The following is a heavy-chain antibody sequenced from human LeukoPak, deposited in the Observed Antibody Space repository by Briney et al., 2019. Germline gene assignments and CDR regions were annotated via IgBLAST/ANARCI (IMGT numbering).Heavy chain of an antibody. D-gene: IGHD6-13*01. CDR1: GFTFSNCN. V-gene: IGHV3-21*01. Sequence: GGSLRLSCAASGFTFSNCNMNWVRQAPGKGLEWVSSINSRSTYIYYADSVKGRFTISRDNAKNSLYLQMNGLRAEDTAIYYCARVIYSSTWYFDSWGQGTLVTVSS. CDR3: ARVIYSSTWYFDS. CDR2: INSRSTYI. J-gene: IGHJ4*02.